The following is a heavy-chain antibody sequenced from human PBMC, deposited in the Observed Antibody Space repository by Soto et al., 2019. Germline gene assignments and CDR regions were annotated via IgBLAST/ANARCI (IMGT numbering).Heavy chain of an antibody. D-gene: IGHD6-6*01. V-gene: IGHV4-4*02. CDR2: IYHSGRT. CDR1: GGSISSSKW. Sequence: SETLSLTCAVSGGSISSSKWWSWVRQPTGKGLEWIGEIYHSGRTNYNPSLKSRVTISVDKSKKQFSLKLSSGTAADTAVYYCARGISLEQLVRSFYYFGQVSLVTVSS. CDR3: ARGISLEQLVRSFYY. J-gene: IGHJ4*02.